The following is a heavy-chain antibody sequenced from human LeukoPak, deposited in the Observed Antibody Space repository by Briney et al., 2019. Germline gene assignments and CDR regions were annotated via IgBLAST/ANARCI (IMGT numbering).Heavy chain of an antibody. CDR2: ISSSSYI. D-gene: IGHD2-15*01. V-gene: IGHV3-21*01. Sequence: GGSLRLSCAASGFTFSSYSMNWVRQAPGKGLEWVSSISSSSYIYYADSVKGRFTISRDNAKNSLYLQMNSLRAEDTAVYYCVGYCSGGSCYSLDYWGQGTLVTVSS. CDR3: VGYCSGGSCYSLDY. CDR1: GFTFSSYS. J-gene: IGHJ4*02.